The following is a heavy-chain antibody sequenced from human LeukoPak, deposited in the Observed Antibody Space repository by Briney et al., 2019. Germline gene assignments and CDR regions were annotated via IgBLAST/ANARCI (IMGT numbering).Heavy chain of an antibody. J-gene: IGHJ4*02. Sequence: GGSLRLSCAASGFTFSDYYMSWIRQAPGKGLEWVSSISSSSSYIYYADSVKGRFTISRDNAKNSLYLQMNSLRAEDTAVYYCARRWLQFGDDYWGQGTLVTVSS. V-gene: IGHV3-11*06. CDR2: ISSSSSYI. CDR3: ARRWLQFGDDY. D-gene: IGHD5-24*01. CDR1: GFTFSDYY.